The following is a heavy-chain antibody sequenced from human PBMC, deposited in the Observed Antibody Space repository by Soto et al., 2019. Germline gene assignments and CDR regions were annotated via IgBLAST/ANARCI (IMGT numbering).Heavy chain of an antibody. J-gene: IGHJ4*02. D-gene: IGHD3-22*01. CDR1: GFNFSSYA. CDR3: AKATYYYDSSGYFPFAY. Sequence: EVQLLESGGGVVQPGGSLRLSCAASGFNFSSYAMSWVRQAPWKGLEWVSAISGSGGSTYYADSVKGRFTIPRDNSTNTLYVQMNSLRAADTAVYYCAKATYYYDSSGYFPFAYWGQGTLVTVSS. V-gene: IGHV3-23*01. CDR2: ISGSGGST.